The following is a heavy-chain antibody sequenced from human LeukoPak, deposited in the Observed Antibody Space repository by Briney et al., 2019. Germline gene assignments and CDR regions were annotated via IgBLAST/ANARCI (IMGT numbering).Heavy chain of an antibody. D-gene: IGHD1-1*01. CDR1: GFSFSSYG. Sequence: GGSLRLSCAGSGFSFSSYGMNWVRQAPGKGLEWVSSISSSTIYTYYADSVKGRFTISRDNAKNSLYLQMNSLRAEDTAVYYCARGGSGNWNAPFDYWGQGTLVTVSS. CDR3: ARGGSGNWNAPFDY. V-gene: IGHV3-21*01. J-gene: IGHJ4*02. CDR2: ISSSTIYT.